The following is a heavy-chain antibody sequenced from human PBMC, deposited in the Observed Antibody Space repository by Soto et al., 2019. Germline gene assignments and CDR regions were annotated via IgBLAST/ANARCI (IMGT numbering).Heavy chain of an antibody. CDR3: AGEYYTPPRDRYLPP. Sequence: QVQLQESGPGLVKPSQTLSLTCTVSGGSISNGGYYWNWIRQHPGKGLEWIGYTHYSGSTYYNPSLQSRVNISVDTSKNQLSPPLSSVTGAEPARYYCAGEYYTPPRDRYLPPWGQGTLVTVSS. CDR2: THYSGST. J-gene: IGHJ1*01. CDR1: GGSISNGGYY. V-gene: IGHV4-31*03. D-gene: IGHD2-2*02.